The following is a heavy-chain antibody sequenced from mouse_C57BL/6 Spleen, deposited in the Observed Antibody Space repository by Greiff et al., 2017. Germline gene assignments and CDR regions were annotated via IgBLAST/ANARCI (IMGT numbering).Heavy chain of an antibody. CDR2: IDPEDGDT. V-gene: IGHV14-1*01. J-gene: IGHJ4*01. D-gene: IGHD3-2*02. CDR3: TRQLRLRGAMDY. CDR1: GFNIKDYY. Sequence: VQLKQSGAELVRPGASVKLSCTASGFNIKDYYMHWVKQRPEQGLEWIGRIDPEDGDTEYAPKFQGKATMTADTSSNTAYLQRSSLTSEDTAVYYCTRQLRLRGAMDYWGQGTSVTVSS.